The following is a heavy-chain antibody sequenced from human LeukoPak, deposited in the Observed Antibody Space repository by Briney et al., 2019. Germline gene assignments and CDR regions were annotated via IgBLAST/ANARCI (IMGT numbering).Heavy chain of an antibody. CDR2: ISAYNGNT. CDR3: ARERRYSGSYWEYNWFDP. Sequence: ASVKVSCKASGYTLTSYGISWVRQAPGQGLEWMGWISAYNGNTNYAQKLQGRVTMTTDTSTSTAYMELRSLRSDDTAVYYCARERRYSGSYWEYNWFDPWGQGTLVTVSS. J-gene: IGHJ5*02. CDR1: GYTLTSYG. V-gene: IGHV1-18*01. D-gene: IGHD1-26*01.